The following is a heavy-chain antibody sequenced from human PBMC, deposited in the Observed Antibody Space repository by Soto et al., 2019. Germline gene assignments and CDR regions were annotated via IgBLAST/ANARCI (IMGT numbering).Heavy chain of an antibody. CDR1: DGTFSGFY. J-gene: IGHJ4*02. CDR3: SRGRPPRY. V-gene: IGHV4-34*02. Sequence: QVQLQQRGAGLLKPSETLSLTCVVSDGTFSGFYWSWIRQPPGKGLEWIGDIDHSGNTHYNPSLKSRLIISKDTSWKHFSLNLTSVTASDTGTYFCSRGRPPRYWGQGTLVTVSS. CDR2: IDHSGNT.